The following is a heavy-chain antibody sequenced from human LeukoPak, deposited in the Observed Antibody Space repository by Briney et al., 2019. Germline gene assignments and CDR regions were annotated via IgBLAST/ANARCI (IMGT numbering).Heavy chain of an antibody. J-gene: IGHJ3*02. D-gene: IGHD6-13*01. CDR3: SRGGAPAGYAYDI. V-gene: IGHV3-13*01. CDR1: GLTFSNFD. Sequence: GGSLRLSCATSGLTFSNFDLHWVRQATGEGLEWVSAIGTAGDTYYPDSVKGRFTISRDNAKNSFYLQMNNLRAGDTAVYYCSRGGAPAGYAYDIWGHGTVVTVSS. CDR2: IGTAGDT.